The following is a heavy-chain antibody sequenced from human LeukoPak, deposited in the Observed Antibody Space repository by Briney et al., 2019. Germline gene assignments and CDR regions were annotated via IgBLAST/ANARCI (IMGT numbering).Heavy chain of an antibody. CDR1: GFTFSNYA. CDR2: ITTNGGST. CDR3: ARGWVLWDY. D-gene: IGHD2/OR15-2a*01. Sequence: PGGSLRLSCAASGFTFSNYAMLWVRQAPGKGLEYVSAITTNGGSTYYANSVKGRFTISRDNSKNTLYLQMGSLRAEDMAVYYCARGWVLWDYWGQGTLVTVSS. V-gene: IGHV3-64*01. J-gene: IGHJ4*02.